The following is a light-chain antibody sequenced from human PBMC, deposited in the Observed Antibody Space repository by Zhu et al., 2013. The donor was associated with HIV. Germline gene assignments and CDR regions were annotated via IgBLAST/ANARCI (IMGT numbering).Light chain of an antibody. CDR1: SSDVGGYNY. Sequence: QSALTQPASVSGSPGQSITISCTGTSSDVGGYNYVSWYQQHPGKAPKLMIYEVSNRPSGVSNRFSGSKSGNTASLTISGLRAEDEADYYCSSYAGSKNVVFGGGTKLTV. V-gene: IGLV2-14*01. CDR2: EVS. J-gene: IGLJ2*01. CDR3: SSYAGSKNVV.